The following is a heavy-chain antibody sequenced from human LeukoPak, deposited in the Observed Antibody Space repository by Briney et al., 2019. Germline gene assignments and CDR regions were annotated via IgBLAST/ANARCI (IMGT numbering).Heavy chain of an antibody. Sequence: SGGSLRLSCAASGFTFSSYGMHWVRQAPGKGLEWVAFIRYDGSNKYYADSVKGRFTISRDNSKNTLYLQMNSLRAEDTAVYYCANGLEAPLHYWGQGTLVTVSS. CDR1: GFTFSSYG. CDR2: IRYDGSNK. CDR3: ANGLEAPLHY. J-gene: IGHJ4*01. V-gene: IGHV3-30*02.